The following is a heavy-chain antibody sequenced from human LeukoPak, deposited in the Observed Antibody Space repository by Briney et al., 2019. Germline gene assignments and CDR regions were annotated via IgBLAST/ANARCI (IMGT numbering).Heavy chain of an antibody. J-gene: IGHJ6*03. D-gene: IGHD6-13*01. CDR2: ISSSSSTI. Sequence: PGGSLRLSCAASGFTFSSYSMNWVRQAPVKGLEWVSYISSSSSTIYYADSVKGRFTVSRDNVKNSLYLQMSSLRAEDTAVYYCARDRIEQQRTLGRSTNYYSYYYMDVWGKGTTVTVSS. CDR3: ARDRIEQQRTLGRSTNYYSYYYMDV. V-gene: IGHV3-48*01. CDR1: GFTFSSYS.